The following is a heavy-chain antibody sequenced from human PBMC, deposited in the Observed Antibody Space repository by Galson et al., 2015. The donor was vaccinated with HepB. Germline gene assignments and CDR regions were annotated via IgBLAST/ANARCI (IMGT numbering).Heavy chain of an antibody. CDR2: IIPILGIA. CDR1: GGTFSSYA. J-gene: IGHJ4*02. D-gene: IGHD6-13*01. CDR3: ARGGRLQQLGFDY. V-gene: IGHV1-69*04. Sequence: SVKVSCKASGGTFSSYAISWVRQAPGQGLEWMGRIIPILGIANYAQRFQGRVTITADKSTSTAYMELSSLRSEDTAVYYCARGGRLQQLGFDYWGQGTLVTVSS.